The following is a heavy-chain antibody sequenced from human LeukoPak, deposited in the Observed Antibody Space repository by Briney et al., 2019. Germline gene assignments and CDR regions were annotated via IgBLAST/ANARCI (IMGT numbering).Heavy chain of an antibody. J-gene: IGHJ1*01. D-gene: IGHD3-22*01. Sequence: SETLSLTCAVYGGSFSGYYWSWIRQPPGKGLEWIGEINHSGSTNYNPSLKSRVTISVDTSKNQFSLKLSSVTAADTAVYYCASYDSSGYSIMTHWGQGTLVTVSS. CDR2: INHSGST. CDR1: GGSFSGYY. CDR3: ASYDSSGYSIMTH. V-gene: IGHV4-34*01.